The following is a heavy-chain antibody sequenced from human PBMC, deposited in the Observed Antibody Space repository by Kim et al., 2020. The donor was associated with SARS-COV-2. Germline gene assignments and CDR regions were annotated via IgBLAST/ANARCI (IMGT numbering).Heavy chain of an antibody. CDR3: ARPTTYGSGSHFDY. D-gene: IGHD3-10*01. CDR1: GFTFSNYG. J-gene: IGHJ4*02. CDR2: IWYDGTNK. V-gene: IGHV3-33*01. Sequence: GGSLRLSCVASGFTFSNYGMHWVRQAPGKGLEWVAVIWYDGTNKYYADSVKGRFTISRHSSKNSLYLQMNSLSAADTAVCYCARPTTYGSGSHFDYWGQGTLVTVSS.